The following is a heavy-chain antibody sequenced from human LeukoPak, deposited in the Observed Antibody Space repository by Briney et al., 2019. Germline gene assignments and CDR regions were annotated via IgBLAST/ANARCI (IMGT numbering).Heavy chain of an antibody. D-gene: IGHD3-10*01. CDR2: INHSGST. CDR1: GGAFSGYY. J-gene: IGHJ2*01. V-gene: IGHV4-34*01. Sequence: SETLSLTCAVYGGAFSGYYWSWIRQPPGKGLELIGEINHSGSTNYNPSPKSRGTISIDTSKNQFSLKLSSVTGADTDVYYCARDRPYYGSGRRHRYFDLWGSGTLVTVSS. CDR3: ARDRPYYGSGRRHRYFDL.